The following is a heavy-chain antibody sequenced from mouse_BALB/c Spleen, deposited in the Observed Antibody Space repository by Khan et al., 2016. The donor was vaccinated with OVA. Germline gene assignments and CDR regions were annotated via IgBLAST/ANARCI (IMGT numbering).Heavy chain of an antibody. D-gene: IGHD2-13*01. CDR2: ISDGGNYT. Sequence: EVELVESGGGLVKPGGSLKLSCAASGFTFSDYYMYWVRQTPEKRLEWIATISDGGNYTYYPDSVKGRFTISRDDAENNLYLQMSSLKSEDTAMYYCARGYYGDPFAYWGQGTLVTVSA. J-gene: IGHJ3*01. CDR3: ARGYYGDPFAY. CDR1: GFTFSDYY. V-gene: IGHV5-4*02.